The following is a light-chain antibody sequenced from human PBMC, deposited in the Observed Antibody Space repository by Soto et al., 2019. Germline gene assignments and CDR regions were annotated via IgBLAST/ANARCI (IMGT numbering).Light chain of an antibody. CDR2: DAS. CDR1: QDISNY. CDR3: QQYDSLPPLFT. Sequence: DIQMTQSPSSLSASVGDRVTITCQASQDISNYLNWYQQKPGKAPKLLIYDASNLEKGVPSRFSGSGSGTDFTFTISSLQPEDIATYYCQQYDSLPPLFTFGPGTKVDVK. V-gene: IGKV1-33*01. J-gene: IGKJ3*01.